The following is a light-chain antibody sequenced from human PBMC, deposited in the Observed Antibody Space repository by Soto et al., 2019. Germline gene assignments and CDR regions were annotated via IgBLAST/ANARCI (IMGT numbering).Light chain of an antibody. CDR3: QHCNESPLT. J-gene: IGKJ4*01. CDR2: FAS. V-gene: IGKV3-15*01. Sequence: ERVMTQSPATLSVSPGEKATLSCRASQTVSNNVAWYQQKPGQAPRLLIYFASTRSTGIPARFSGSGSGTEFTLTISTLQSEDIGVYYCQHCNESPLTFGGGTKLETK. CDR1: QTVSNN.